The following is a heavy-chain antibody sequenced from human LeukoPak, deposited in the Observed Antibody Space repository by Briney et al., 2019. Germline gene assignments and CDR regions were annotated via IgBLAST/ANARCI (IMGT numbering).Heavy chain of an antibody. D-gene: IGHD4-23*01. V-gene: IGHV3-30-3*01. CDR1: GFTFSSYA. CDR3: AKGIIATAVVTAFDI. Sequence: GGSLRLSCAASGFTFSSYAMPWVRQAPGKGLEWVAVISYDGSNKYYADSVKGRFTISRDNSKNTLYLQMNSLRAEDTAVYYCAKGIIATAVVTAFDIWGQGTVVTVSS. CDR2: ISYDGSNK. J-gene: IGHJ3*02.